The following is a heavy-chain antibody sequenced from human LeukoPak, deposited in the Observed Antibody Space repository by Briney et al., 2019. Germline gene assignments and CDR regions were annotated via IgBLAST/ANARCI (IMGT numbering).Heavy chain of an antibody. CDR3: AREHCSGGSCYSIYYYYYMDV. CDR1: GGSISSSSYY. D-gene: IGHD2-15*01. J-gene: IGHJ6*03. CDR2: IYYSGST. Sequence: SETLSLTCTVSGGSISSSSYYWGWIRQSPGKGLEWIGSIYYSGSTYYNPSLKSRVTISVDTSKNQFSLKLSSVTAADTAVYYCAREHCSGGSCYSIYYYYYMDVWGKGTTVTVSS. V-gene: IGHV4-39*07.